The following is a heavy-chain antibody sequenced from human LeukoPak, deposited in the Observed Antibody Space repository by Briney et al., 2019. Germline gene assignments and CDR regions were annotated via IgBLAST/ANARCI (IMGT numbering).Heavy chain of an antibody. CDR3: ARDWAHRWAFDY. Sequence: PGGSLRLSCAASGFTFSSYEMNWVCQAPGKGLEWVSYISSSGSTIYYADSVKGRFTISRDNAKNSLYLQMNSLRAEDTAVYYCARDWAHRWAFDYWGQGTLVTVSS. V-gene: IGHV3-48*03. J-gene: IGHJ4*02. D-gene: IGHD3-16*01. CDR2: ISSSGSTI. CDR1: GFTFSSYE.